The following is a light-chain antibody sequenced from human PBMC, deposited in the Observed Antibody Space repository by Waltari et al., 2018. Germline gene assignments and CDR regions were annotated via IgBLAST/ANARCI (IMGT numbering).Light chain of an antibody. CDR2: DVS. V-gene: IGLV2-14*01. CDR1: SSDVGGYNY. Sequence: QSALTQPASVSGSPGQSITISCTGTSSDVGGYNYVSWYQQHPGKAPKLVIYDVSKRPSGVSNRFPGSKAGNTASLTISGLQAEDEADYYCSSYTSSSSYVFGTGTKVTVL. J-gene: IGLJ1*01. CDR3: SSYTSSSSYV.